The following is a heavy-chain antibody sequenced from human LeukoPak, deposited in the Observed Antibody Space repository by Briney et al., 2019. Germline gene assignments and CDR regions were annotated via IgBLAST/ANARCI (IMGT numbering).Heavy chain of an antibody. CDR3: ARHPSGSSFDY. V-gene: IGHV4-39*01. Sequence: SETLSLTCTVSGGSISNTIYYWGWVRQPPGKGLEWIATIYYRGNTYYNPSLKSRVTISVDTSNNQFSLKLSSVTAADTAVYYCARHPSGSSFDYWGQGTLVTASS. CDR2: IYYRGNT. D-gene: IGHD5-12*01. J-gene: IGHJ4*02. CDR1: GGSISNTIYY.